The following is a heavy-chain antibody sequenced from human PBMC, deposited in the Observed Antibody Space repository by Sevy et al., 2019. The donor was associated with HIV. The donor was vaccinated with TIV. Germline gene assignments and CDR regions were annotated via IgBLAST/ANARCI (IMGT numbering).Heavy chain of an antibody. CDR2: ISYDESNE. D-gene: IGHD3-16*01. CDR1: GFSFNTHA. CDR3: ARDHYGNYYYYGMDV. J-gene: IGHJ6*02. V-gene: IGHV3-30-3*01. Sequence: GGSLRLSCAASGFSFNTHAMHWVRQAPGKGLEWVAVISYDESNEFYADSVKGRFTISRDNSKNTLYLQMNSLRPEDTAVYYCARDHYGNYYYYGMDVWGQGTTVTVSS.